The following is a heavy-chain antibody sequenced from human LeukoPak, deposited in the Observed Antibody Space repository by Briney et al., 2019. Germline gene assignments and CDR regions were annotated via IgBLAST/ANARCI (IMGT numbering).Heavy chain of an antibody. D-gene: IGHD2-2*01. V-gene: IGHV1-2*02. Sequence: ASVKVSCKASGYTFTGYYMHWVRQAPGQGLEWMGWINPNSGGTNYAQKFQGRVTMTRDTSTSTVYMELSSLRSEDTAVYYCARDRGYIVVVPAAKGGNWFDPWGQGTLVTVSS. CDR2: INPNSGGT. CDR3: ARDRGYIVVVPAAKGGNWFDP. J-gene: IGHJ5*02. CDR1: GYTFTGYY.